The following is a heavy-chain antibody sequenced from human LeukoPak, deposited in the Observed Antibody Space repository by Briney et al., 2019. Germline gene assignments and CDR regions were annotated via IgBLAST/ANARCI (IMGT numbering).Heavy chain of an antibody. J-gene: IGHJ4*02. D-gene: IGHD3-9*01. CDR1: GFTFSSYA. Sequence: PGRSLRLSCAASGFTFSSYAMHWVRQAPGKGLEWVAVISYDGSNKYYVDSVKGRFTISRDNSKNTLYLQMNSLRAEDTAVYYCASEILTGIDYWGQGTLVTVSS. CDR2: ISYDGSNK. CDR3: ASEILTGIDY. V-gene: IGHV3-30*04.